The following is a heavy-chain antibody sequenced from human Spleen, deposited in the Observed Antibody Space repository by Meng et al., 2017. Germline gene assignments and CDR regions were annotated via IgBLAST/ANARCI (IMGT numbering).Heavy chain of an antibody. CDR3: ARARMVQGVRKTPFDY. J-gene: IGHJ4*02. Sequence: GGSLRLSGAASGFTSSDYYISWFRQAPGKGLEWVSYISSIGSTLYYADAVKGRYTISRDNAKNSLYLKMNSMRAEDTAGYYCARARMVQGVRKTPFDYWGQGTMVTVSS. D-gene: IGHD3-10*01. V-gene: IGHV3-11*04. CDR2: ISSIGSTL. CDR1: GFTSSDYY.